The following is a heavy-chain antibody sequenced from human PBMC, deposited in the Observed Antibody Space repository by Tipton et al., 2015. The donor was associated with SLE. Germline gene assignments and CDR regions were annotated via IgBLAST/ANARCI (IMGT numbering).Heavy chain of an antibody. J-gene: IGHJ6*02. CDR2: FYYTGST. V-gene: IGHV4-59*11. Sequence: TLSLTCTVSGDSITSHSWSWIRQPPGKGLEFIGFFYYTGSTNYNPSLKSRVTISVDTSKNQFSLRLNSVTAADTAVYYCARDYYGSGKRGMDVWGQGTTVTVSS. CDR1: GDSITSHS. D-gene: IGHD3-10*01. CDR3: ARDYYGSGKRGMDV.